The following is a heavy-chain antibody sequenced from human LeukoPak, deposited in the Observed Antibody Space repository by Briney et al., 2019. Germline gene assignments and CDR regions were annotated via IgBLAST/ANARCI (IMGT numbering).Heavy chain of an antibody. CDR2: INHSGST. CDR3: ARDRGGNRDGYYSDY. D-gene: IGHD5-18*01. V-gene: IGHV4-34*01. CDR1: GGSFSGYY. J-gene: IGHJ4*02. Sequence: SETLSLTCAVYGGSFSGYYWSWIRQPPGKGLEWIGEINHSGSTNYNPSLKSRVTISVDTSKNQFSLKLSSVTAADTAVYYCARDRGGNRDGYYSDYWGQGTPVTVSS.